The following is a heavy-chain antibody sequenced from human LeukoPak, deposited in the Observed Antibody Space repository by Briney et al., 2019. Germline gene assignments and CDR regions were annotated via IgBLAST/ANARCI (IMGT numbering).Heavy chain of an antibody. CDR3: AKEIGYCRSTSCYNWFDP. V-gene: IGHV3-9*01. Sequence: PGRSLRLSCAASGFTFDDYAMHWVRQAPGKGLEWVSGISWNSGSIGYADSVKGRFTISRDNAKNSLYLQMNSLRAEDTALYYCAKEIGYCRSTSCYNWFDPWGQGTLVTVSS. CDR1: GFTFDDYA. D-gene: IGHD2-2*02. J-gene: IGHJ5*02. CDR2: ISWNSGSI.